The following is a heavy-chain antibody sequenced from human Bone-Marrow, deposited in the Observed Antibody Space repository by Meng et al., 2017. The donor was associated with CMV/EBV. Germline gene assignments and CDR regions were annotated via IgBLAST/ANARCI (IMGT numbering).Heavy chain of an antibody. CDR3: ARELRAYDFWSGYYLSFGGGMDV. CDR2: ISSSSSTI. V-gene: IGHV3-48*04. D-gene: IGHD3-3*01. Sequence: GESLKISCAASGFTFSSYAMSWVRQAPGKGLEWVSYISSSSSTIYYADSVKGRFTISRDNAKNSLYLQMNSLRAEDTAVYYCARELRAYDFWSGYYLSFGGGMDVWGQGTTVTVSS. J-gene: IGHJ6*02. CDR1: GFTFSSYA.